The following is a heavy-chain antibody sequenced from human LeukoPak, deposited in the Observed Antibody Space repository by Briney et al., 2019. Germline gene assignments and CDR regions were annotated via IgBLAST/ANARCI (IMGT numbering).Heavy chain of an antibody. J-gene: IGHJ4*02. Sequence: PXQXLXWMGIINPSGGSTSYAQKFHGRVTMTRDTSTSTVYMELSSLRSEDTAVYYCARDPGGSYQFDYWGQGTLVTVSS. D-gene: IGHD1-26*01. CDR3: ARDPGGSYQFDY. CDR2: INPSGGST. V-gene: IGHV1-46*01.